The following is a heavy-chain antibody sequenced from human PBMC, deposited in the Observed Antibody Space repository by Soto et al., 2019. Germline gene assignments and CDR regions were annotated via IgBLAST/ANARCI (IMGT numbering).Heavy chain of an antibody. D-gene: IGHD3-22*01. CDR1: AFTFSDYY. J-gene: IGHJ4*02. V-gene: IGHV3-11*06. CDR2: IGRSGTYK. Sequence: QVQLVESGGGLVKPGGSLRLSCVASAFTFSDYYMNWIRQAPGKGLEWVSYIGRSGTYKKYADSVKGRFTISRDNAKNSLYLQMNSLRAEDTAVYFCAAEYYYDTSGHFYYWGQGTLVTVSS. CDR3: AAEYYYDTSGHFYY.